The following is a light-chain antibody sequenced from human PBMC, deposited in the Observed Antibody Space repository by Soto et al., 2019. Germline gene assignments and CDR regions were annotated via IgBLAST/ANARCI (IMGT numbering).Light chain of an antibody. CDR2: DVT. Sequence: QSALAQPASVAGSPGQSITISCTGTNSDVGRYNLVSWYQQYPGKAPKLVIYDVTKRPSGVSDRFTASKSGNTASLTISGLQADDDADYYCSSHAGRGSVVFGGGTKVTVL. CDR1: NSDVGRYNL. V-gene: IGLV2-23*02. CDR3: SSHAGRGSVV. J-gene: IGLJ2*01.